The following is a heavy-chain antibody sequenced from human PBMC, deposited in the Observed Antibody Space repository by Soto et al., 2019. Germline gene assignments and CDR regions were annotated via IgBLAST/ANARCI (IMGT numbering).Heavy chain of an antibody. CDR2: INYSGST. V-gene: IGHV4-34*01. CDR3: ARIGYSSSWYTTDGAFDI. J-gene: IGHJ3*02. D-gene: IGHD6-13*01. Sequence: SETLSLTCAVYGGSFSGYYWSWIRQPPGKGLEWIGEINYSGSTNYNPSLKSRVTISVDTSKNQFSLKLSSVTAADTAVYYCARIGYSSSWYTTDGAFDIWGQGTMVTVSS. CDR1: GGSFSGYY.